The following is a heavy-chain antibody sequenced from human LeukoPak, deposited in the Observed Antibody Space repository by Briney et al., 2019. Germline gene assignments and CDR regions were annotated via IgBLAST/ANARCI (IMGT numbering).Heavy chain of an antibody. V-gene: IGHV1-2*02. J-gene: IGHJ4*02. CDR1: GYTFTGYY. CDR3: ARARPAAISFYTY. CDR2: INPNSGGT. Sequence: ASVKVSCKASGYTFTGYYVHWVRQAPGQGLEWMGWINPNSGGTNYAQKFQGRVTMTRDTSISTAYMELSGLRSDDTAVYYCARARPAAISFYTYWGQGTLVTVSS. D-gene: IGHD2-2*01.